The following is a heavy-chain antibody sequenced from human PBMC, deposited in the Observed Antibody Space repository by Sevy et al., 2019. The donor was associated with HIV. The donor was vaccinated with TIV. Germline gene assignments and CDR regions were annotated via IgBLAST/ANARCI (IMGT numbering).Heavy chain of an antibody. J-gene: IGHJ4*02. CDR3: AADIPGLSRLIDY. D-gene: IGHD2-2*01. CDR1: GFTLNDGW. CDR2: VQTKSGGGII. V-gene: IGHV3-15*01. Sequence: GGSLRLSCAASGFTLNDGWMSWVRRAPDKGLEWVGRVQTKSGGGIIEYAAPVKGRFTISADNSKSTLFLQMNSLKTEDTAIYYYAADIPGLSRLIDYWGQGTLVTVSS.